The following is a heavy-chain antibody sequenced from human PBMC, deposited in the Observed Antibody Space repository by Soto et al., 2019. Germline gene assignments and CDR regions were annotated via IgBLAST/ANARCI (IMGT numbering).Heavy chain of an antibody. Sequence: PXGSLQLSCAASGFTFSSYAMSWVRQAPGKGLEWVSAISGSGGSTYYADSVKGRFTISRDNSKNTLYLQMNSLRAEDTAVYYCANLRGYYDSSGYYPDPFDPWGQGTLVTAPQ. V-gene: IGHV3-23*01. CDR3: ANLRGYYDSSGYYPDPFDP. D-gene: IGHD3-22*01. CDR2: ISGSGGST. J-gene: IGHJ5*02. CDR1: GFTFSSYA.